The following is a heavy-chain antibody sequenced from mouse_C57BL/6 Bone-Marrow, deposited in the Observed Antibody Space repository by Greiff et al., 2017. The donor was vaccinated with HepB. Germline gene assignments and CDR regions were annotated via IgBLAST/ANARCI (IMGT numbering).Heavy chain of an antibody. D-gene: IGHD1-1*01. V-gene: IGHV1-72*01. J-gene: IGHJ4*01. CDR2: IYPNSGGT. CDR3: ARGHYYGSSYDAMDY. CDR1: GYTFTSYW. Sequence: QVQLQQPGAELVKPGASVKLSCKASGYTFTSYWMHWVKQRPGRGLEWIGRIYPNSGGTKYNEKFKSKATLTVDKPSSTTYMQLSSLTSEDSAVYYCARGHYYGSSYDAMDYWGQGTSVTVSS.